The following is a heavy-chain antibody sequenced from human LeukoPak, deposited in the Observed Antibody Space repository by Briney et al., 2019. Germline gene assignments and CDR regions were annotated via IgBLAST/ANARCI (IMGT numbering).Heavy chain of an antibody. CDR3: ARVPANSGWYWFDS. D-gene: IGHD6-19*01. V-gene: IGHV3-48*01. CDR1: GFTFSSYS. CDR2: ISSSSSTI. Sequence: GGSLRLSCAASGFTFSSYSMNWVRQAPGKGLEWVSYISSSSSTIYYADSVKGRFTISRDNSNNTLYLQMNSLRAEDTAVYYCARVPANSGWYWFDSWGQGTLVTVSS. J-gene: IGHJ5*01.